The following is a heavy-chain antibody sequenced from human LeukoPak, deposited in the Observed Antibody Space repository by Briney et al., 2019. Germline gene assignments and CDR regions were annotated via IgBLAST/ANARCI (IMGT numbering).Heavy chain of an antibody. CDR2: ISAYNGNT. V-gene: IGHV1-18*01. CDR1: GYTFTSYG. J-gene: IGHJ5*02. Sequence: GASVKVSCKASGYTFTSYGISWVRQAPGQGLEWMGWISAYNGNTNYAQKLQGRVTMTRDRSTSTVYMELSSLRSEDTAVYYCARDSITTTVTTRRWFDPWGQGTLVTVSS. CDR3: ARDSITTTVTTRRWFDP. D-gene: IGHD4-17*01.